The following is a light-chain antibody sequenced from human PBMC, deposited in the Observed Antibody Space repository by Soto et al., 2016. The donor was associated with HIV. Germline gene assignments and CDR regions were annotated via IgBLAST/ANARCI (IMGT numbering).Light chain of an antibody. CDR3: QKYNGAPALT. CDR1: QGISNY. J-gene: IGKJ4*01. CDR2: AAS. Sequence: DIQMTQSPSSLSASVGDRVTITCRASQGISNYLAWYQQKAGKAPKLLISAASTLESGVPSRFRGSGSGTDFTLTITGLQPEDVATYYCQKYNGAPALTFGGGTKVEIK. V-gene: IGKV1-27*01.